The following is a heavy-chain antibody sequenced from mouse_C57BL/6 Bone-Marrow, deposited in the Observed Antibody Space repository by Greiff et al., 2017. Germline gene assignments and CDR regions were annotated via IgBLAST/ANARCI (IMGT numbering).Heavy chain of an antibody. D-gene: IGHD3-2*02. CDR2: IDPENGDT. V-gene: IGHV14-4*01. CDR1: GFNIKDDY. Sequence: EVQLQQSGAELVRPGASVKLSCTASGFNIKDDYMHWVKQRPEQGLEWIGWIDPENGDTEYASKFQGKATITADTSSNTAYLQLSSRTSEDAAVYFCARRRQLRLAWFAYWGQGTLVTVSA. J-gene: IGHJ3*01. CDR3: ARRRQLRLAWFAY.